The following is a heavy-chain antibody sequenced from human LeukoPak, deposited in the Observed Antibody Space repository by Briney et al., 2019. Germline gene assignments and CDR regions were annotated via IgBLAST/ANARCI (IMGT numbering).Heavy chain of an antibody. V-gene: IGHV4-38-2*02. D-gene: IGHD3-3*01. CDR3: ARCITSYYYSFMDV. CDR2: IYHSGST. Sequence: SETLSLTCTVSGYSIGSGYYWGWIRQPPGKGLEWIGSIYHSGSTYYNPSLKSRVTISVDTSKNQFSLNLSSVTAADTAVYYCARCITSYYYSFMDVWGKGTTVTVSS. J-gene: IGHJ6*03. CDR1: GYSIGSGYY.